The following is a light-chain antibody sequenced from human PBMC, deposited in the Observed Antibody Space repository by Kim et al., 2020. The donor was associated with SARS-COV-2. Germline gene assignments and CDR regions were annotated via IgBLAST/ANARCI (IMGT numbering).Light chain of an antibody. V-gene: IGKV3-15*01. Sequence: EIVMTQSPATLSVSPGERATLSCWASQSVSSKVAWYQRKPGQAPRLLIYGASTRATGIPARFSGSGSGREFTLTISSLQSEDFSVYFCQQYANWPTFGQGTKVDIK. CDR3: QQYANWPT. CDR2: GAS. J-gene: IGKJ1*01. CDR1: QSVSSK.